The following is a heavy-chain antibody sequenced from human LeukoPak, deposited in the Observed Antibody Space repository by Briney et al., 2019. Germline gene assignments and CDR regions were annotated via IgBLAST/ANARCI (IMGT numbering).Heavy chain of an antibody. V-gene: IGHV1-46*01. J-gene: IGHJ4*02. CDR1: GYTFTSYH. Sequence: ASVKVSCKASGYTFTSYHMHWVRQAPGQGLEWMGISNPNSDYTNYAEKFQGRVTMTRDMSTSTVYMELSSLRSEDTAVYYCARDGNNWNVDYWGQGTLVTVSS. CDR3: ARDGNNWNVDY. CDR2: SNPNSDYT. D-gene: IGHD1-20*01.